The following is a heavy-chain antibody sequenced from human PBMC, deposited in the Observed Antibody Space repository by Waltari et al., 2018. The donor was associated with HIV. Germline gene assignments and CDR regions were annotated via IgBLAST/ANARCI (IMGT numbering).Heavy chain of an antibody. CDR3: ASRLSSGWYGLDY. V-gene: IGHV3-7*01. CDR1: GFIFSTYW. D-gene: IGHD6-19*01. CDR2: IKQDGSEK. Sequence: EVQLVESGGDLVQPGGTLRLSCAAPGFIFSTYWMMWVRQAQGKGLGWVANIKQDGSEKYHVDSVKGRFTISRDNAKNSLYLQMNSLRAEDTAVYYCASRLSSGWYGLDYWGQGTLVTVSS. J-gene: IGHJ4*02.